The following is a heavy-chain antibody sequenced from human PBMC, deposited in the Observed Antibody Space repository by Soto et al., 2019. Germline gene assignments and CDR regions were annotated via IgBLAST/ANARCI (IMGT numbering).Heavy chain of an antibody. CDR2: ISSSDNII. CDR3: ARDRGYYDSRGYFDY. V-gene: IGHV3-11*01. Sequence: GGSLRLSCAASGFIFSDYYMSWIRQAPGKGLAWISYISSSDNIIYYADSVKGRFTISRDDAKNSLYLQMNSLSAEDTAVYYCARDRGYYDSRGYFDYWGQGSLVTVCS. J-gene: IGHJ4*02. D-gene: IGHD3-22*01. CDR1: GFIFSDYY.